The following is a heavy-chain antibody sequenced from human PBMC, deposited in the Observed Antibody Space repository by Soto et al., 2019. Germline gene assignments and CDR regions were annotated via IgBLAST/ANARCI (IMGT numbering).Heavy chain of an antibody. J-gene: IGHJ4*02. D-gene: IGHD6-6*01. CDR3: ARSSPYSSSFHYFDY. V-gene: IGHV4-34*01. Sequence: SETLSLTCAVYGGSFSGYYWSWIRQPPGKGLEWIGEINHSGSTNYNPSLKSRVTISVDTSKNQFSLKLSSVTAADTAVYYCARSSPYSSSFHYFDYWGQGTLVTVS. CDR1: GGSFSGYY. CDR2: INHSGST.